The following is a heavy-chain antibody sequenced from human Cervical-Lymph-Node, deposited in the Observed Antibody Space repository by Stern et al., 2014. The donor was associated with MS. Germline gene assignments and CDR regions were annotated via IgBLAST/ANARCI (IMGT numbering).Heavy chain of an antibody. V-gene: IGHV1-3*01. J-gene: IGHJ1*01. D-gene: IGHD2-2*01. CDR2: INAGNGDT. CDR3: ATGLSTISFLIRH. Sequence: QVQLVQSGAEVKKPGASVKVSCKASGYTLTSYAMQWVRQAPGQGLEWMGRINAGNGDTKYAQKFQDRVTVTRDTSANTAYMELTNLTSEDTAVYYCATGLSTISFLIRHWGQGTLVTVSS. CDR1: GYTLTSYA.